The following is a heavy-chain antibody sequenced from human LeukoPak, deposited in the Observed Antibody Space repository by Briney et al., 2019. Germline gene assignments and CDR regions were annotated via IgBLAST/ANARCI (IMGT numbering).Heavy chain of an antibody. CDR1: GGSISSGSYY. Sequence: SETLSLTCTVSGGSISSGSYYWSWIRQPAGKGLEWIGRICTRGSTNYNPSLKSRVTISVDPSTNQFSLTLSSVTAADTAVYYCARDTDLEWFLDYWGQGTLVTVSS. D-gene: IGHD3-3*01. CDR3: ARDTDLEWFLDY. J-gene: IGHJ4*02. V-gene: IGHV4-61*02. CDR2: ICTRGST.